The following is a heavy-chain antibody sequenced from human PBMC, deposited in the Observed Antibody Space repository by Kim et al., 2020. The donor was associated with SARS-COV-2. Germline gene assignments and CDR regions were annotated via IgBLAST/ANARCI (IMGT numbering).Heavy chain of an antibody. CDR3: ARCSSGSDYYYYCNMDV. CDR1: GGSLSSRDW. Sequence: SETLSITCDVSGGSLSSRDWWSWVRQPSGKGLEWIGEIYHSGGTNYNPSLRSRVTISLDKSKNQFSLKLNSVTAADTAVYYCARCSSGSDYYYYCNMDVWGQGTTVTVSS. D-gene: IGHD3-10*02. CDR2: IYHSGGT. V-gene: IGHV4-4*02. J-gene: IGHJ6*02.